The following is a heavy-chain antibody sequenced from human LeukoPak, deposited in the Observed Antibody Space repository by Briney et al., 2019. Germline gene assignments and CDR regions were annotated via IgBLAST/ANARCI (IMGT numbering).Heavy chain of an antibody. V-gene: IGHV3-23*01. J-gene: IGHJ4*02. CDR2: ISGSGGST. Sequence: GGSLRLSCAASGFTFSSYAMSWVRQAPGKGLEWVSAISGSGGSTYYADSVKGRFTISRDNSKNSLYLQMNSLRAEDTAVYYCARSGYYYDSSGPSRPLDYWGQGTLVTVSS. CDR1: GFTFSSYA. D-gene: IGHD3-22*01. CDR3: ARSGYYYDSSGPSRPLDY.